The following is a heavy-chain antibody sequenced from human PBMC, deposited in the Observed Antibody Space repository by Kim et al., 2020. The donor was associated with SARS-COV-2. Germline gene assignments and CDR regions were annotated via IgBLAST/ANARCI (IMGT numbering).Heavy chain of an antibody. CDR1: GYTFTTYA. Sequence: ASVKVSCKASGYTFTTYAMHWVRQAPGQRLEWMGWINPGNGNTRYSQKFQGRVTVTRDTSASSAYMELNSLRSEDTAVYYCARDVGDSGTFYYYFDYWGQGALVTVSS. CDR3: ARDVGDSGTFYYYFDY. CDR2: INPGNGNT. D-gene: IGHD3-10*01. V-gene: IGHV1-3*01. J-gene: IGHJ4*02.